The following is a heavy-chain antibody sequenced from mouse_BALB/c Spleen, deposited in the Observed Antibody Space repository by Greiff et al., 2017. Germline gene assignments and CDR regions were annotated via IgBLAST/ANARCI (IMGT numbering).Heavy chain of an antibody. CDR2: ISSGGST. CDR1: GFTFSSYA. Sequence: DVKLVESGGGLVKPGGSLKLSCAASGFTFSSYAMSWVRQTPEKRLEWVASISSGGSTYYPDSVKGRFTISRDNARNILYLQMSSLRSEDTAMYYCAAQGWGYYFDYWGQGTTLTVSS. CDR3: AAQGWGYYFDY. J-gene: IGHJ2*01. V-gene: IGHV5-6-5*01.